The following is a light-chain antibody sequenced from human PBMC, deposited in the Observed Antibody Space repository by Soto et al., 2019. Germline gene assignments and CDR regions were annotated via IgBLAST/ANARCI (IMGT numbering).Light chain of an antibody. CDR1: QGISTY. J-gene: IGKJ1*01. V-gene: IGKV1-39*01. CDR2: AAS. CDR3: QQSYSTTWT. Sequence: DIQMPQSASSLSASLGDRVTITCRASQGISTYLNWYQQKPGKAPKLLIYAASSLQSGVPSRFSGSGYETDFNLTISSLQTEDFATYSCQQSYSTTWTFGQGTKVDI.